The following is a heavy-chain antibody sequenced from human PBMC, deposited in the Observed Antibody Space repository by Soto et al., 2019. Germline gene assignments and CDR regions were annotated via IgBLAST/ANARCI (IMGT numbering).Heavy chain of an antibody. J-gene: IGHJ4*02. CDR2: IYYSGST. Sequence: PSETLSLTCTVSGGSISSSSYYWGWIRQPPGKGLEWIGSIYYSGSTYYNPSLKSRVTISVDTSKNQFSLKLSSVTAADTAVYDCARVGRYSGSYWGQGTLVTVAS. CDR3: ARVGRYSGSY. D-gene: IGHD1-26*01. CDR1: GGSISSSSYY. V-gene: IGHV4-39*01.